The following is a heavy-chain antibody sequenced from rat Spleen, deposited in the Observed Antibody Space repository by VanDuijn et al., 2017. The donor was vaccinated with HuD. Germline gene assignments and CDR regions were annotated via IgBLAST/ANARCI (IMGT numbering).Heavy chain of an antibody. CDR1: GFSLIRYN. CDR3: ATQHYYDGYYRDY. Sequence: QVQLKESGPGLVQPSQTLSLTCTVSGFSLIRYNVHWVRQPPGKGLEWMGVIWGNGNTNYKSPLKSRLSISKDTSKSQVFLKMNNLQTEDTAMYFCATQHYYDGYYRDYWGQGVMVTVSS. J-gene: IGHJ2*01. D-gene: IGHD1-12*03. CDR2: IWGNGNT. V-gene: IGHV2S61*01.